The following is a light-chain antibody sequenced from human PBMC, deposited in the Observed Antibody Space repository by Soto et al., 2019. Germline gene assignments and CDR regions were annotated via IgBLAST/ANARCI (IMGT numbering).Light chain of an antibody. V-gene: IGKV2-28*01. CDR1: QSLLHSNGYNY. Sequence: DIVMTQSPLSLPVTPGEPASVSCRSSQSLLHSNGYNYLDWYLQRPGQSPLLLIYLGSTRASGVPDRFSGSGSGTDFTLKISRVEAEDVGVYYCMQALQIPQTVGQGTKVEIK. CDR3: MQALQIPQT. J-gene: IGKJ1*01. CDR2: LGS.